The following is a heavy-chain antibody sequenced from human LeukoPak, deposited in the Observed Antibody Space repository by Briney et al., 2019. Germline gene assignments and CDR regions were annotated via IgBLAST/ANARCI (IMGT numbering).Heavy chain of an antibody. CDR3: ARGLLTSSTSPFDY. V-gene: IGHV4-34*01. Sequence: SETLSLTCAVYGGSFSGYYWSWIRQPPGKGLEWIGEINHSGSTNYNPSLKSRVTISVDTSKNQFSLKLSSVTAADTAVYYCARGLLTSSTSPFDYWGQGTLVTVSS. D-gene: IGHD2-2*01. CDR1: GGSFSGYY. J-gene: IGHJ4*02. CDR2: INHSGST.